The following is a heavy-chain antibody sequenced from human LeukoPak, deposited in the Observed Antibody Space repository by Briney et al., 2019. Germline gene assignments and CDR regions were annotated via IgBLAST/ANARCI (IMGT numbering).Heavy chain of an antibody. Sequence: ASVKVSCKASGGTFSSYAISWVRQAPGQGLEWMGGIIPIFGTANYAQKFQGRVTITTDESTSTAYMELSSLRSEDTAVYYCARESDSSGYLNYWGQGTLVTVSS. CDR3: ARESDSSGYLNY. CDR1: GGTFSSYA. J-gene: IGHJ4*02. V-gene: IGHV1-69*05. D-gene: IGHD3-22*01. CDR2: IIPIFGTA.